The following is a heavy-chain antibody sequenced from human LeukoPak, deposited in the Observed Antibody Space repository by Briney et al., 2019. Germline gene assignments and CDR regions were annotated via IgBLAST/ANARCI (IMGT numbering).Heavy chain of an antibody. CDR2: VKSRSAGETT. D-gene: IGHD3-10*01. CDR3: TLIQGWGSGSYYRDF. Sequence: GWSLRLSCAASGFSISNDWVSWVRQAPGKGLEWVARVKSRSAGETTDYAAPVKGRFTISRDDSKNTLYLQMNSLKTEDTAVYYCTLIQGWGSGSYYRDFWGQGTLVTVSS. J-gene: IGHJ4*02. V-gene: IGHV3-15*01. CDR1: GFSISNDW.